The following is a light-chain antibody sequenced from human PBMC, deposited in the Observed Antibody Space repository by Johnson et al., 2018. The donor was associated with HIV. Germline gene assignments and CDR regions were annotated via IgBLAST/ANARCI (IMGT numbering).Light chain of an antibody. V-gene: IGLV1-51*02. CDR1: NSNIGNNY. CDR3: GIWDNSLSTGGV. Sequence: QSVLTQPPSVSEAPGQKVTISCSGSNSNIGNNYVSWYQHLPGTAPKLLIYENNKRPSGIPDRFSGSKSGTSATLGITGLPTGDEADYYCGIWDNSLSTGGVFGTGTKVTIL. CDR2: ENN. J-gene: IGLJ1*01.